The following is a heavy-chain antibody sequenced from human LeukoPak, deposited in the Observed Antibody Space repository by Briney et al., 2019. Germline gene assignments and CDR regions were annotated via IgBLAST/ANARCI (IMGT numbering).Heavy chain of an antibody. D-gene: IGHD6-6*01. CDR3: ARETIAARPYWFDP. CDR2: IYYSGST. CDR1: GGSISSGGYY. V-gene: IGHV4-30-4*08. Sequence: SETLSLTCTVSGGSISSGGYYWSWIRQHPGRGLEWIGYIYYSGSTYYNPSLKSRVTISVDTSKNQFSLKLSSVTAADTAVYYCARETIAARPYWFDPWGQGTLVTVSS. J-gene: IGHJ5*02.